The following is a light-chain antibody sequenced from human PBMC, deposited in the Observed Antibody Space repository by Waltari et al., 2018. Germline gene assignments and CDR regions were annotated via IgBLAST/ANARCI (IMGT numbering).Light chain of an antibody. CDR2: DAS. CDR1: QSVSRY. J-gene: IGKJ1*01. Sequence: EIVLTQSPATLSLSPGERATLSCRASQSVSRYLAWYQQKPGQAPRLLIYDASNRATGIPARFSGSGSGTDFTLTISSLEPEDFAVYYCQRGTFGQGTKVEIK. V-gene: IGKV3-11*01. CDR3: QRGT.